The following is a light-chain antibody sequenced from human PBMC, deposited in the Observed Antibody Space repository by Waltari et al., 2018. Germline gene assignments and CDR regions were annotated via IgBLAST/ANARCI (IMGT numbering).Light chain of an antibody. CDR1: QSISRF. V-gene: IGKV3-20*01. J-gene: IGKJ1*01. CDR2: AAP. CDR3: QNHERLPAV. Sequence: EIVLTQSPGTLSLSPGERATLSCRASQSISRFLAWYQQKPGQAPRLLIYAAPSRATGIPDRFSGSGSGTDFSLTITRLEPEDFAVYFCQNHERLPAVFGQGTKVEIK.